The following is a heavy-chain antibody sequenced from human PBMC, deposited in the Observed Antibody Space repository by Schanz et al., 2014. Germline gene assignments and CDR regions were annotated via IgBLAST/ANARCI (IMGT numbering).Heavy chain of an antibody. D-gene: IGHD3-10*02. CDR3: AKNQYDDVDLSSFYFDF. CDR2: VHPGGST. J-gene: IGHJ4*02. V-gene: IGHV3-66*01. CDR1: GFIVRSNY. Sequence: DVQLLESGGGLVQPGGSLRLSCAVSGFIVRSNYMTWVRQAPGKGLEWVSFVHPGGSTYYPDSVKGRFTISRDSSKNTLYLQMNSLRPEDTAIYYCAKNQYDDVDLSSFYFDFWGQGTLVTVSS.